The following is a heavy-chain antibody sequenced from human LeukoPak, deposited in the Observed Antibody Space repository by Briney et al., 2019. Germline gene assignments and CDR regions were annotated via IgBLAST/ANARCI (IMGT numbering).Heavy chain of an antibody. Sequence: GGSLSLSCAASGFTFSSYWMYWVRQAPGKGLVWVSHINNDGSGTNYADSVKGRFTISRDNAKNTLYLQMNSLRAEDTAVYYCARDRHGDYWGQGTLVTVSS. CDR3: ARDRHGDY. V-gene: IGHV3-74*01. CDR2: INNDGSGT. CDR1: GFTFSSYW. J-gene: IGHJ4*02.